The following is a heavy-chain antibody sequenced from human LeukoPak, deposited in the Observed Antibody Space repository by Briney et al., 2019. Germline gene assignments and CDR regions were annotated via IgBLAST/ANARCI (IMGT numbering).Heavy chain of an antibody. J-gene: IGHJ4*02. V-gene: IGHV4-34*01. CDR2: INHSGST. D-gene: IGHD5-12*01. CDR3: ARRTVRWLRSANFDY. Sequence: SSETLSLTRAVYGGSFSGYYWSWIRQPPGKGLEWIGEINHSGSTNYNPSLKSRVTISVDTSKNQFSLKLSSVTAADTAVYYCARRTVRWLRSANFDYWGQGTLVTVSS. CDR1: GGSFSGYY.